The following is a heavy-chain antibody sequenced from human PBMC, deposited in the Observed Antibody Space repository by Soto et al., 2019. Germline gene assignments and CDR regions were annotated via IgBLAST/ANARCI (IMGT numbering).Heavy chain of an antibody. CDR2: IDPSDSYT. V-gene: IGHV5-10-1*01. Sequence: GESLKISCQGSGYSFANYWISWVRQMPGKGLEWMGKIDPSDSYTNYSPSFQGHVTISADKSISTAYLQWSSLKASDTAMYYCARTAAAGKYYYGVDVWGQGTTVTVSS. CDR1: GYSFANYW. J-gene: IGHJ6*02. CDR3: ARTAAAGKYYYGVDV. D-gene: IGHD6-13*01.